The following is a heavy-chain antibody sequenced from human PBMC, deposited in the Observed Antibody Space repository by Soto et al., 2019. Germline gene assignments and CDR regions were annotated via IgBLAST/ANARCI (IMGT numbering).Heavy chain of an antibody. CDR3: ARGAIHGSSWYFWFDP. Sequence: QVQLVQSGAEVRLPGSSVKVSCKASGGTFSTYSINWVRQAPGQGLEWMGGIIPLFGTTNYAQKIKGRVTISADESTSAAYMELSSLRAEDAAVYYCARGAIHGSSWYFWFDPWGQGTLVTVSS. CDR1: GGTFSTYS. V-gene: IGHV1-69*01. J-gene: IGHJ5*02. CDR2: IIPLFGTT. D-gene: IGHD6-13*01.